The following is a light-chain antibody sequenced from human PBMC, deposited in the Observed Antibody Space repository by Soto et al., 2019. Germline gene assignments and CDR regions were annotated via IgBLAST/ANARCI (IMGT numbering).Light chain of an antibody. CDR2: HNY. CDR3: QQYGGSPPWT. Sequence: ETVLTQSPGTLSFSRGERATLSCRASQSVGGSSLAWYQQRPGQPPRLLIYHNYSRATAIPDRFSGSGSGTDLTLTISRLEPEDFAVYYCQQYGGSPPWTFGRGTKVDIK. CDR1: QSVGGSS. V-gene: IGKV3-20*01. J-gene: IGKJ1*01.